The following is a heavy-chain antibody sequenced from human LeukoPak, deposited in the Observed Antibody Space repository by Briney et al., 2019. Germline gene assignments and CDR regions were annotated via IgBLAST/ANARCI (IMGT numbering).Heavy chain of an antibody. CDR2: IYPADSDT. CDR1: GYSFTTYW. D-gene: IGHD3-16*01. CDR3: ARHLGNWFDP. V-gene: IGHV5-51*01. J-gene: IGHJ5*02. Sequence: GGSLRLSCKVSGYSFTTYWIGWVRQMPGKGLEWMGVIYPADSDTKYSPSFQGQVTMSVDKSISTAYLQWSSLKVSDTAMYYCARHLGNWFDPWGQGTLVTVSS.